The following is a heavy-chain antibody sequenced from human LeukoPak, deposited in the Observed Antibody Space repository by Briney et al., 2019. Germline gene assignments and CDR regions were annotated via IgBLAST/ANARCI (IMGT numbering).Heavy chain of an antibody. CDR2: IKQDGSEK. V-gene: IGHV3-7*01. J-gene: IGHJ4*02. D-gene: IGHD1-1*01. CDR1: GFRFSSYW. CDR3: ARDGYPFDF. Sequence: GGSLRLSCAASGFRFSSYWMSWVRQAPGKGLEWVANIKQDGSEKYYVDSVKGRFTISRDNAKNSLYPQMNSLRGADTAVYYCARDGYPFDFWGQGTLVTVSS.